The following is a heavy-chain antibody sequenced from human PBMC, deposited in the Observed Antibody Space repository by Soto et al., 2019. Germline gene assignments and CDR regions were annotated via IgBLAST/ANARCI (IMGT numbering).Heavy chain of an antibody. Sequence: GGSLRLSCAASGFTFSNAWRNWVRQAPGKGLEWVGRIKSKTDGGTTYYAESVKGRFTISRDNSKNTLYLQMNSLRAEDTAVYYCAKDFKGTPQLPTNYYDSSGPSSRYYYYGMDVWGQGTTVTVSS. CDR2: IKSKTDGGTT. CDR1: GFTFSNAW. V-gene: IGHV3-15*07. D-gene: IGHD3-22*01. J-gene: IGHJ6*02. CDR3: AKDFKGTPQLPTNYYDSSGPSSRYYYYGMDV.